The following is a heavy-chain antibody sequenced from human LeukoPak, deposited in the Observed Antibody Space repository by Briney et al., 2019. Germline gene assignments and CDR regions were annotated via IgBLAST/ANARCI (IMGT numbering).Heavy chain of an antibody. CDR3: VRAESGIAANYYYYNIDV. CDR2: INTFKGNI. Sequence: GASGKVSCKASGYTFTRYGINGVRQAAGHEGKGMGWINTFKGNIKHETKLQVRGTNTTDTATTPAYMEMRSLTSYDTAACYCVRAESGIAANYYYYNIDVWGKGTTVTVSS. V-gene: IGHV1-18*01. J-gene: IGHJ6*03. CDR1: GYTFTRYG. D-gene: IGHD6-13*01.